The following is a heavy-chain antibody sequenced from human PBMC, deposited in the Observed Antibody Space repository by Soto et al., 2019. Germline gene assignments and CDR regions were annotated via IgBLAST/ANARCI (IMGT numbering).Heavy chain of an antibody. CDR1: GYTFTSYY. CDR2: INPSGGST. D-gene: IGHD3-10*01. V-gene: IGHV1-46*03. Sequence: ASVKVSCKASGYTFTSYYMHWVRQAPGQGLEWMGIINPSGGSTSYAQKFLVRVTMTRDTSTSTVYMELSSLRSEDTAVYYCARSMVPDAFDIWGQGTMVTVSS. CDR3: ARSMVPDAFDI. J-gene: IGHJ3*02.